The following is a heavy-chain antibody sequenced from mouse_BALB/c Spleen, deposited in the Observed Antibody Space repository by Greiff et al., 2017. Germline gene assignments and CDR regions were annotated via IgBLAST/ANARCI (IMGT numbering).Heavy chain of an antibody. CDR1: GFSLTSYG. CDR2: IWAGGST. Sequence: VQLQESGPGLVAPSQSLSITCTVSGFSLTSYGVHWVRQPPGKGLEWLGVIWAGGSTNYNSALMSRLSISKDNSKSQVFLKMNSLQTDDTAMYYCATSYYYGSRDYYAMDYWGQGTSVTVSS. CDR3: ATSYYYGSRDYYAMDY. J-gene: IGHJ4*01. D-gene: IGHD1-1*01. V-gene: IGHV2-9*02.